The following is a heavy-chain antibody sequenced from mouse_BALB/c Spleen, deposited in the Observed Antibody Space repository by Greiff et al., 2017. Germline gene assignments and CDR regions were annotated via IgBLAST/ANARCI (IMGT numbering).Heavy chain of an antibody. CDR2: IDPSDSYT. V-gene: IGHV1-69*02. CDR1: GYTFTSYW. Sequence: QVHVKQPGAELVKPGASVKLSCKASGYTFTSYWMHWVKQRPGQGLEWIGEIDPSDSYTNYNQKFKGKATLTVDKSSSTAYMQLSSLTSEDSAVYYCARNYGSSYAMDYWGQGTSVTVSS. D-gene: IGHD1-1*01. J-gene: IGHJ4*01. CDR3: ARNYGSSYAMDY.